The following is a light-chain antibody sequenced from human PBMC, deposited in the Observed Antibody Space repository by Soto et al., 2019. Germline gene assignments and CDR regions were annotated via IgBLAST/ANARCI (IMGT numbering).Light chain of an antibody. CDR3: QQYNSYSWT. CDR2: KAS. J-gene: IGKJ1*01. CDR1: QSISSW. Sequence: DIQMTQSPSTLSASVGDRVTITCRASQSISSWLAWYPQKSGKAPKLLIYKASSLESGVPSRFRGSGSGTEXXLXXXSLQPDDFETYYRQQYNSYSWTFGQGTKVEIK. V-gene: IGKV1-5*03.